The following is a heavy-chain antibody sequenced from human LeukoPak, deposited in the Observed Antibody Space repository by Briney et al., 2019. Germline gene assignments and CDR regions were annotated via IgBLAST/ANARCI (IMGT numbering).Heavy chain of an antibody. CDR2: MSPNSGDT. V-gene: IGHV1-8*01. CDR3: ARGPPNWGYDY. CDR1: VYTFTSYD. D-gene: IGHD7-27*01. Sequence: ASVKVSCKASVYTFTSYDFNWVRQATGQRPEWMGWMSPNSGDTGYAQKFQDRVTMTRNTSISTAYMELSSLRSDDTAVYYCARGPPNWGYDYWGPGALVTVSS. J-gene: IGHJ4*02.